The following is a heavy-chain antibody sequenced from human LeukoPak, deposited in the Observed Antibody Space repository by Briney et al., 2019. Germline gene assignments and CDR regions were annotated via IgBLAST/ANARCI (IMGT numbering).Heavy chain of an antibody. D-gene: IGHD6-13*01. CDR3: ARGRIAADDAFDI. CDR2: IYYSGST. CDR1: GGSISSYY. V-gene: IGHV4-59*01. J-gene: IGHJ3*02. Sequence: PSETLSLTCTVSGGSISSYYWSWIRQPPGKGLEWIGYIYYSGSTNYNPSLKSRVTISVDTSKNQFSLKLSSVTAADTAVYYCARGRIAADDAFDIWGQGTMVTVSS.